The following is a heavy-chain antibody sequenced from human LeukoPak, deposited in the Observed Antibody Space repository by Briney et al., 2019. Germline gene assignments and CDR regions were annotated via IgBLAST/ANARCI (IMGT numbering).Heavy chain of an antibody. CDR2: ISGSGGST. Sequence: GGSLRLSCGASGFTFSRYAMSWVRQAPGKGLEWVSTISGSGGSTYYADSVKGRFTISRDNSKNTVYLQMNSLRAEDTAVYYCANGGGYNWFDPWGQGTLVTVSS. CDR3: ANGGGYNWFDP. V-gene: IGHV3-23*01. J-gene: IGHJ5*02. CDR1: GFTFSRYA. D-gene: IGHD3-16*01.